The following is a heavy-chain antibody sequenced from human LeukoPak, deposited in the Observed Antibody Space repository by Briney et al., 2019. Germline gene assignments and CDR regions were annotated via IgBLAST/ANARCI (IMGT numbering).Heavy chain of an antibody. CDR3: ARRGYSSSWATFDP. J-gene: IGHJ5*02. V-gene: IGHV4-39*01. CDR2: IYYSGST. D-gene: IGHD6-13*01. Sequence: SETLSLTCTVSGGSISSSSYYWGWIRQPPGKGLEWIGSIYYSGSTYYNPSLKSRVTISVDTSKNQFSLKLSSVTAADTAVYYCARRGYSSSWATFDPWGQGTLVTVSS. CDR1: GGSISSSSYY.